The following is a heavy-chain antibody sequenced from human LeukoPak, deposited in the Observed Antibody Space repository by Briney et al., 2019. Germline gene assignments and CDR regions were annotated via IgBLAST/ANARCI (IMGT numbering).Heavy chain of an antibody. D-gene: IGHD3-22*01. J-gene: IGHJ5*02. CDR1: GFTVITND. Sequence: GGSLRLSCAASGFTVITNDMTWVRQAPGKGLEWVSVIYSGGDAYYADSVKGRFTISRDNSKNTLHLEMNNLRVEDTAVYYCARSFSSGWSDHWGQGTLVAVA. CDR3: ARSFSSGWSDH. V-gene: IGHV3-53*01. CDR2: IYSGGDA.